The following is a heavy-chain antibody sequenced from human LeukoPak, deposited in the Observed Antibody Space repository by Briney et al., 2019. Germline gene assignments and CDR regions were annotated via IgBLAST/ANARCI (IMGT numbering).Heavy chain of an antibody. CDR1: GFTFSDYY. CDR2: ISSSGSTI. CDR3: ARVVDPYYFDY. Sequence: GGSLRLSCAASGFTFSDYYMSWIRQAPGKGLEWVSYISSSGSTIYYADSVKGRFTISRDNAKNSLYLQMSSLRAEDTAVYYCARVVDPYYFDYWGQGTLVTVSS. D-gene: IGHD2-2*01. J-gene: IGHJ4*02. V-gene: IGHV3-11*04.